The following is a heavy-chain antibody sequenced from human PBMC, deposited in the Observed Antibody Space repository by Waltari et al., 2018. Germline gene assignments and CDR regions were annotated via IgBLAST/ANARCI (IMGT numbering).Heavy chain of an antibody. V-gene: IGHV4-38-2*01. D-gene: IGHD6-13*01. CDR1: GYSISSGYY. Sequence: QVQLQESGPGLVKPSETLSLTCAVSGYSISSGYYWGWIRQPPGKGLEWIGSIYHSGSTYYNPSLKSRVTLSVDTSKNQFSLKLSSVTAADTAVYYCASTGYSSSWSNYYYMDVWGKGTTVTVSS. CDR3: ASTGYSSSWSNYYYMDV. J-gene: IGHJ6*03. CDR2: IYHSGST.